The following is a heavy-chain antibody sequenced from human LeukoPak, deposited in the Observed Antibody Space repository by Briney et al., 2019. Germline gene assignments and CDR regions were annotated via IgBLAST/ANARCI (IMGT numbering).Heavy chain of an antibody. CDR3: ARVSQQLVVFDY. V-gene: IGHV4-34*01. Sequence: SETLSLTCAVYGGSFSGYYWSWIRQPPGKGLEWIGEINHSGSTNYNPSLKSRVTISVDTSKNQFSLKLSSVTAADTAVYYCARVSQQLVVFDYWGQGTLVTVSS. CDR1: GGSFSGYY. CDR2: INHSGST. D-gene: IGHD6-13*01. J-gene: IGHJ4*02.